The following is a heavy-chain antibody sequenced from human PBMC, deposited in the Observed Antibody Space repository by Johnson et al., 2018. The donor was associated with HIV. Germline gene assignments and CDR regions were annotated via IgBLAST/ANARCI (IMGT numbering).Heavy chain of an antibody. D-gene: IGHD3-22*01. J-gene: IGHJ3*02. CDR2: ISYDGNNK. Sequence: QVQLVESGGGVAQPGRSLRLSCTASGFTFSTYAMHWVRQAPGKGLEWVAIISYDGNNKYYADSVKGRFTISRDNSKNTLYLQMISLRAEDTAVYYCARAEGDYYDSGGWGPDAFDIWGQGTMVTVSS. CDR1: GFTFSTYA. V-gene: IGHV3-30-3*01. CDR3: ARAEGDYYDSGGWGPDAFDI.